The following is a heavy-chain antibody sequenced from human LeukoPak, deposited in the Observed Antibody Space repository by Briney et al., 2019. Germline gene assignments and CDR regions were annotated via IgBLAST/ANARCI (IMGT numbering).Heavy chain of an antibody. CDR2: ISSSSSTI. J-gene: IGHJ4*02. CDR3: ARHPKSGYTGYESDY. Sequence: GGSLRLSCAASGFTFSSYSMNWVRQAPGKGLEWVSYISSSSSTIYYADSVKGRFTISRDNAKNSLYLQMNSLRAEDTAVYYCARHPKSGYTGYESDYWGQGTLVTVSS. D-gene: IGHD5-12*01. V-gene: IGHV3-48*01. CDR1: GFTFSSYS.